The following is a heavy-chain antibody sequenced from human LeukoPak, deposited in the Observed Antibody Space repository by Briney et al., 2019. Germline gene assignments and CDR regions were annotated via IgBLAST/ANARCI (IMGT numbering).Heavy chain of an antibody. D-gene: IGHD4-23*01. Sequence: GGSLRLSCAASGFTFRSYWMHWVRQAPGKGLVWVLCIHSDGRITSYADSVKGRFTISRDNAKNTLYLQMNSLRAEDTAVYYCARATTVVTPDYWGQGTLVTVSS. CDR1: GFTFRSYW. CDR2: IHSDGRIT. J-gene: IGHJ4*02. CDR3: ARATTVVTPDY. V-gene: IGHV3-74*01.